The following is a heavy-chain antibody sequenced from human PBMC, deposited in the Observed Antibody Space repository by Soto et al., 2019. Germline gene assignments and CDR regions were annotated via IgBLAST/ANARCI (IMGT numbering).Heavy chain of an antibody. D-gene: IGHD3-9*01. CDR2: ISSNGGST. CDR1: GFTFSSYA. V-gene: IGHV3-64D*08. Sequence: GGALRLSCLASGFTFSSYAMHWVRQAPGKGLEYVSAISSNGGSTYYADSVKGRFTISRDNSKNTLYLQMSSLRAEDTAVYYCVKDQYDILTGPPGAFDIWGQGTMVTVSS. CDR3: VKDQYDILTGPPGAFDI. J-gene: IGHJ3*02.